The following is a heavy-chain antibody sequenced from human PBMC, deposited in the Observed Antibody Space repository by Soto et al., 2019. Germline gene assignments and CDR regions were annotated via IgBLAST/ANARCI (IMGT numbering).Heavy chain of an antibody. V-gene: IGHV3-30-3*01. J-gene: IGHJ4*02. CDR3: ARDSY. CDR2: ISYDGSNK. Sequence: QVQLVESGGGVVQPGRSLRLSCAASGFTFSSYAMHWVRQAPGKGLEWVAVISYDGSNKYYADSVKGRFTISRDNSKNTLYLQVNSLRAEDTAVYYCARDSYWGQGTLVTVSS. CDR1: GFTFSSYA.